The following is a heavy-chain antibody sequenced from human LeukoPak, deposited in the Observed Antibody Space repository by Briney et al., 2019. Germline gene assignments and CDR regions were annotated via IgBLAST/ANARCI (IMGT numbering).Heavy chain of an antibody. J-gene: IGHJ4*02. CDR3: ARLRLHKRVNVLRYFDWLLSGVY. D-gene: IGHD3-9*01. CDR1: GGSISSSSYY. V-gene: IGHV4-39*07. CDR2: INHSGST. Sequence: SETLSLTCTVSGGSISSSSYYWGWIRQPPGKGLEWIGEINHSGSTNYNPSLKSRVTISVDTSKNQFSLKLSSVTAADTAVYYCARLRLHKRVNVLRYFDWLLSGVYWGQGTLVTVSS.